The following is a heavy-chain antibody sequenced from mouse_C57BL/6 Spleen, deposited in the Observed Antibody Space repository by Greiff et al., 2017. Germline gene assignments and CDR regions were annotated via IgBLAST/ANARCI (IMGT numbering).Heavy chain of an antibody. D-gene: IGHD2-4*01. V-gene: IGHV1-72*01. J-gene: IGHJ2*01. CDR1: GYTFTSYW. CDR2: IDPNSGGT. CDR3: ARYDDYGVDY. Sequence: QVQLKQPGAELVKPGASVTLSCKASGYTFTSYWMHWVKQRPGRGLEWIGRIDPNSGGTKYNEKFKSKATLTVDKPSSTAYMQLSSLTSEDSAVYYCARYDDYGVDYWGQGTTLTVSS.